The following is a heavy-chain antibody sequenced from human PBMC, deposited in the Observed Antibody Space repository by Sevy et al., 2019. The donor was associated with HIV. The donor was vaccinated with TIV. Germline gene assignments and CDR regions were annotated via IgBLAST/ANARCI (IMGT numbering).Heavy chain of an antibody. CDR2: ISPHNGDT. CDR3: ARAFCSGGRCYYLAY. CDR1: GYTFTTYR. V-gene: IGHV1-18*04. D-gene: IGHD2-15*01. J-gene: IGHJ4*02. Sequence: ASVKVSCKASGYTFTTYRITWVRQAPGQGLEWMGWISPHNGDTNYAQKDRGRVTMTTDTSTSTAYMELRSLRSDDTAVYYSARAFCSGGRCYYLAYWGQGTLVTVSS.